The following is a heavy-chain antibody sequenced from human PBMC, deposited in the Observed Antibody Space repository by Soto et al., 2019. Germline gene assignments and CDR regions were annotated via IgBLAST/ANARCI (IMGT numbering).Heavy chain of an antibody. CDR1: GYNFTSYW. J-gene: IGHJ3*02. D-gene: IGHD6-19*01. Sequence: GESLKISCKASGYNFTSYWIGWVRQMPGKGLEWLGIIYPGDSDTRYIPSFQGQVTISADKSISTAYLQWSSLKASDTAMYYCASAQTQWPQAFDIWGQGTMVTVS. CDR2: IYPGDSDT. CDR3: ASAQTQWPQAFDI. V-gene: IGHV5-51*03.